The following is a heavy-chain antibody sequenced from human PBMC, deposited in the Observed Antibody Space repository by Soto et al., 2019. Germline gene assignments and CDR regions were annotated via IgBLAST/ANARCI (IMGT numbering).Heavy chain of an antibody. CDR1: GFPFSSYY. CDR3: ARGGTGIAAAGNYYSYYGMDV. Sequence: DESLILSCAASGFPFSSYYMHLVRPATGKGLEWVSAIGTAGDTYYPGSVKGRFTISRENAKNSLYLQMNSLGAGDTAVYYCARGGTGIAAAGNYYSYYGMDVGGQGTTVTFS. J-gene: IGHJ6*02. V-gene: IGHV3-13*01. CDR2: IGTAGDT. D-gene: IGHD6-13*01.